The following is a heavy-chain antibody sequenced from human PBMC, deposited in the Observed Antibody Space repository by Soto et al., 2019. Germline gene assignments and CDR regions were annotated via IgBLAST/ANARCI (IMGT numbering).Heavy chain of an antibody. V-gene: IGHV4-59*11. CDR3: ATGGGWLTDY. CDR1: GASISNHY. J-gene: IGHJ4*02. Sequence: QVQLQESGPRLVKPSETLSLTCTISGASISNHYCQWFRQPPGKGLEWIGYIHNTGGTKHNSSLKSPVTISLDTSKNQFFLKLTSVTVADTAVYYCATGGGWLTDYWGQGTLVTVSS. D-gene: IGHD6-19*01. CDR2: IHNTGGT.